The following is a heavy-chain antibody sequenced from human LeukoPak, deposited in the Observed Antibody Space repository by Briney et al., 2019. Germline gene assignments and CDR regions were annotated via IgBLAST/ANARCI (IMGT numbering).Heavy chain of an antibody. V-gene: IGHV4-31*03. J-gene: IGHJ4*02. CDR3: ARGDYDYVWGSYRYTSFDY. CDR2: IYSSGST. D-gene: IGHD3-16*02. CDR1: GGSVSSGGYY. Sequence: SETLSLTCTVSGGSVSSGGYYWSWIRQHPGEGLEWIGYIYSSGSTYCNPSLKSRVTISIDTSKNQFSLTLSSVTAADTAVYYCARGDYDYVWGSYRYTSFDYWGQGTLVTVPS.